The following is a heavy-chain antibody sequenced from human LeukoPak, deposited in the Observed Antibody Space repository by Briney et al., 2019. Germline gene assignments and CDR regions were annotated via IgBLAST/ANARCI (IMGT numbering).Heavy chain of an antibody. CDR3: ARIAARHYYGMDV. J-gene: IGHJ6*02. CDR2: ISAYNGNT. D-gene: IGHD6-6*01. Sequence: ASVKVSCKASGYTFTSYGISWVRQAPGRGLEWMGWISAYNGNTNYAQKLQGRVTMTTDTSTSTAYMELRSPRSDDTAVYYCARIAARHYYGMDVWGQGTTVTVSS. V-gene: IGHV1-18*01. CDR1: GYTFTSYG.